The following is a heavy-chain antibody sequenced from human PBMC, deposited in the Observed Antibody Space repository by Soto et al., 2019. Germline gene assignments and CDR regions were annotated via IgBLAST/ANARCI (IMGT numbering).Heavy chain of an antibody. Sequence: SETLSLTCTVSGGSISSGGYYWSWIRQHPGKGLEWIGYIYYSGSTYYNPSLKSRVTISVDTSKNQFSLKLSSVTAADTAVYYCARQVRHGDLDAFDIWGQGTMVTVSS. V-gene: IGHV4-31*03. CDR1: GGSISSGGYY. D-gene: IGHD4-17*01. CDR2: IYYSGST. J-gene: IGHJ3*02. CDR3: ARQVRHGDLDAFDI.